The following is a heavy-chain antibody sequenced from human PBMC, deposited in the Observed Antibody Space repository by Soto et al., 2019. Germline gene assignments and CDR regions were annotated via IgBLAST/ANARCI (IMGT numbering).Heavy chain of an antibody. V-gene: IGHV3-30*04. J-gene: IGHJ4*02. CDR2: ISDDGINN. D-gene: IGHD6-6*01. CDR1: GFTFSNYS. Sequence: QVQLVESEGGVVQPGRSLRLSCSASGFTFSNYSMHWVRQAPAKGLEWVAVISDDGINNFYADSVKGRFTISRDNSRNTLYLQMNSLRPEDTAVYHCARDSSSAPFDYWGQGTLVTVSS. CDR3: ARDSSSAPFDY.